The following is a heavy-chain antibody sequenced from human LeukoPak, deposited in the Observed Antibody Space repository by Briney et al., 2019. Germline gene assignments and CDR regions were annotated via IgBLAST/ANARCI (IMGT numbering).Heavy chain of an antibody. J-gene: IGHJ2*01. CDR2: IHQSEVT. D-gene: IGHD3/OR15-3a*01. CDR1: LGSFSGRY. V-gene: IGHV4-34*03. Sequence: PSQTLSLTSAVFLGSFSGRYWSWVRQPPGKELEGIGQIHQSEVTSYNPSLRSPVTMSLNTSKQQSSLSFTSLTPSHPPVCFFPQHGDFYCDIWGRGTLVTVPS. CDR3: PQHGDFYCDI.